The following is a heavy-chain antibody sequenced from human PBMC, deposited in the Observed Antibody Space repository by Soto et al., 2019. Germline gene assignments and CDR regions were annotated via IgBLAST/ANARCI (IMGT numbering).Heavy chain of an antibody. V-gene: IGHV1-18*04. CDR2: ISAYNGNT. J-gene: IGHJ5*02. CDR1: GYAFNGYG. Sequence: GASVKVSCKASGYAFNGYGLTWVRQAPGQGLEWMGWISAYNGNTNYAQNLQGRVTMTTDTSTSTAYMGLRNLNSDDTAVYYCARSYCSTSTCYSYWFDPWGQGTLVTVS. CDR3: ARSYCSTSTCYSYWFDP. D-gene: IGHD2-2*02.